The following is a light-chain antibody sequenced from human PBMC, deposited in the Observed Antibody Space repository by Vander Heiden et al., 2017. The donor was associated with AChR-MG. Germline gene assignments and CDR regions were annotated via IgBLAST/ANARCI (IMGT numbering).Light chain of an antibody. CDR1: ESVTSD. J-gene: IGKJ4*01. V-gene: IGKV3-15*01. CDR3: QQEKRWPLT. CDR2: GAS. Sequence: ETLMTQSPVTLSVSPGETATLSCRASESVTSDLAWYQQKGSQAPRLLIYGASRRATGIPPRFSGSGSETEFTLTISRVQSEDFAVYHCQQEKRWPLTFGGGTKVDIK.